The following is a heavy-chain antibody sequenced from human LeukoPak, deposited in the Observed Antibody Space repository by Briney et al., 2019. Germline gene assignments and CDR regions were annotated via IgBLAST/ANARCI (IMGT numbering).Heavy chain of an antibody. CDR3: ARAFIRGDSSGYHAFDI. Sequence: GGSLRLSCAASGFTFSSYSMNWVRQAPGKGVEWVSSISSSSSYIYYADSVKGRFTISRDNAKNSLYLQMNSLRAEDTAVYYCARAFIRGDSSGYHAFDIWGQGTMVTVSS. V-gene: IGHV3-21*01. J-gene: IGHJ3*02. D-gene: IGHD3-22*01. CDR2: ISSSSSYI. CDR1: GFTFSSYS.